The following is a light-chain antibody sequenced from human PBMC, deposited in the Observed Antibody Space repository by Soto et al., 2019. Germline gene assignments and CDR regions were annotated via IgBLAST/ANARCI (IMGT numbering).Light chain of an antibody. J-gene: IGLJ3*02. CDR1: SSDVGSYNY. Sequence: QSALTQPASVSGSPGQSITISCTGTSSDVGSYNYVSWYQQHPGKAPKLMIYEVSNRPSGVSNRFSDSKSGNTASLTISGLQAEDEANFYCCSYTSSSTVFGGGTKLTVL. V-gene: IGLV2-14*01. CDR2: EVS. CDR3: CSYTSSSTV.